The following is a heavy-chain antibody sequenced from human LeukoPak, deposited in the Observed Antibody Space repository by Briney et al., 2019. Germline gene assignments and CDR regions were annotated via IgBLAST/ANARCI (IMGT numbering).Heavy chain of an antibody. CDR1: GGSISSSTYY. D-gene: IGHD1-26*01. CDR3: ASLVETAGC. CDR2: IYYSGST. J-gene: IGHJ4*02. Sequence: PSETLSLTCTVSGGSISSSTYYWGWIRQPPGKGLEWIGSIYYSGSTYYNPSLKSRVTISVDTSKNQFSLKLSSVTAADTAVYYCASLVETAGCWGQGTLVTVSS. V-gene: IGHV4-39*01.